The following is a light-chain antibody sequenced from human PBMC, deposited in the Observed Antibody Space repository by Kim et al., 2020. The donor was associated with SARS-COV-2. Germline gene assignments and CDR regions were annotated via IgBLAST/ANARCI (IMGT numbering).Light chain of an antibody. CDR3: HQSSSIPYS. J-gene: IGKJ2*03. CDR2: YAS. V-gene: IGKV6-21*01. CDR1: QSIGSS. Sequence: VTPKGNVTIPCRASQSIGSSLHWYQQRPDQSPNLLIKYASQSFSGVPSRFSGSGSGTDFTLTINSLEVEDAATYYCHQSSSIPYSFGRGTKLEI.